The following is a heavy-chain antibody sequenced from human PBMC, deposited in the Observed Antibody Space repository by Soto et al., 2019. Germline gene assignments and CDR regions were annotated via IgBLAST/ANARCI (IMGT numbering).Heavy chain of an antibody. CDR1: GFTFSSYE. D-gene: IGHD2-2*01. CDR2: IDSSGNTI. V-gene: IGHV3-48*03. Sequence: GGSLRLSCAASGFTFSSYEINWVRRAPGKGLEWVSYIDSSGNTIYYADSVKGRFTISRDNAKNSLYLQMNSLRVEDTAVYYCARGDASGYWGQGTLVTVSS. J-gene: IGHJ4*02. CDR3: ARGDASGY.